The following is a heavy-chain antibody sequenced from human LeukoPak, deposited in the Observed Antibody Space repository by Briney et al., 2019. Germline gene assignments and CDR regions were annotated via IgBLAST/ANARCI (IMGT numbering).Heavy chain of an antibody. CDR1: GGSISSGGYY. D-gene: IGHD4-17*01. CDR3: ARDNRVYGDRRGYGMDV. CDR2: IYHSGST. J-gene: IGHJ6*02. V-gene: IGHV4-30-2*01. Sequence: SETLSLTCTVSGGSISSGGYYWSWIRQPPGKGLEWIGEIYHSGSTNYNPSLKSRVTISVDKSKNQFSLKLSSVAAADTAVYYCARDNRVYGDRRGYGMDVWGQGTTVTVSS.